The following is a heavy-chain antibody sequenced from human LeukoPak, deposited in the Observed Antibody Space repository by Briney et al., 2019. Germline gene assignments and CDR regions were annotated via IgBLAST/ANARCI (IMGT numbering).Heavy chain of an antibody. CDR2: IYISGST. CDR3: ARGTHLGYCSGGSCYSRVLDAFDI. J-gene: IGHJ3*02. Sequence: SETLSLTCTVSGGSISSYYWSWIRQPAGKGLEWIGRIYISGSTNYNPSLKSRVTMSVDTSKNQFSLKLSSVTAADTAVYYCARGTHLGYCSGGSCYSRVLDAFDIWGQGTMVTVSS. CDR1: GGSISSYY. V-gene: IGHV4-4*07. D-gene: IGHD2-15*01.